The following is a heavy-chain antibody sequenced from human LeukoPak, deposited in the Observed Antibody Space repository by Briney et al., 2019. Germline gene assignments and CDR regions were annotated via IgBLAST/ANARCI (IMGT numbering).Heavy chain of an antibody. J-gene: IGHJ4*02. D-gene: IGHD6-19*01. CDR2: ISWNSGSI. Sequence: GRSLRLSCAASGFTFDDYAMHWVRQAPGKGLEWVSGISWNSGSIGYADSVKGRFTISRDNAKNSLYLQMNSLRAEDTALYYCAKRRGIAVAGTAGLMDYWGQGTLVTVSS. V-gene: IGHV3-9*01. CDR1: GFTFDDYA. CDR3: AKRRGIAVAGTAGLMDY.